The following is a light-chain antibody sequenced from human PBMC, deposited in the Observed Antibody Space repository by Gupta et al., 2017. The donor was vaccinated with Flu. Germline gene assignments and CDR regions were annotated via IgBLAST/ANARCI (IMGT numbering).Light chain of an antibody. Sequence: ICYRASQSRVHSDRNSYWIALQKRPGQTPSKLIYKMSNRLARVPDRISSSGGATNFSLKISRVEEEDVGVYYCMQASQFGYTFGQGTKLEIK. CDR2: KMS. CDR3: MQASQFGYT. J-gene: IGKJ2*01. CDR1: QSRVHSDRNSY. V-gene: IGKV2-24*01.